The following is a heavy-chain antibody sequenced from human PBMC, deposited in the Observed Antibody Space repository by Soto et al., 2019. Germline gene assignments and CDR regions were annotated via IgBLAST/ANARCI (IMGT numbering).Heavy chain of an antibody. V-gene: IGHV3-30*18. D-gene: IGHD5-18*01. CDR2: ISYDGTEK. CDR1: GFTFSSYG. Sequence: QVQLVESGGGVVQPGRSLRLSCAASGFTFSSYGIHWVRQATGKGLEWVALISYDGTEKYYADSVKGRFTISRDNSKNSLYLQMSSLGPEDTAVYYCVKERYAQLWLEDYGMDVWGQGTTVTV. J-gene: IGHJ6*02. CDR3: VKERYAQLWLEDYGMDV.